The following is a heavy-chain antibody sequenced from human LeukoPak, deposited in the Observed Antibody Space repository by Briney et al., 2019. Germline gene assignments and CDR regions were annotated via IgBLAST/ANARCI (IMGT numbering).Heavy chain of an antibody. J-gene: IGHJ4*02. CDR2: ISGSGGST. V-gene: IGHV3-23*01. CDR1: GFTFRSYA. Sequence: PGGSLRLSCAASGFTFRSYAMSWVRQAPGKGLEWVSAISGSGGSTYYADSVKGRFTISRDNSKYTLYLQMNSLRAEDTAVYYCAKGDYYYDSSGVFDYWGQGTLVTVSS. D-gene: IGHD3-22*01. CDR3: AKGDYYYDSSGVFDY.